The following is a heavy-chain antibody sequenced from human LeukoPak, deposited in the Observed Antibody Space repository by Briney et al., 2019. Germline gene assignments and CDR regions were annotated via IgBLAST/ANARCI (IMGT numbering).Heavy chain of an antibody. D-gene: IGHD6-19*01. V-gene: IGHV1-24*01. CDR2: FDPEDGET. CDR1: GYTLTELS. CDR3: AIAYSGWYGVVARWFDP. J-gene: IGHJ5*02. Sequence: ASVKVSCKVSGYTLTELSMHWVRQAPGKGLEWMGGFDPEDGETIYAQKFQGRVTMTEDTSTDTAYMELSSLRSEDTAVYYCAIAYSGWYGVVARWFDPWGQGTLVTVSS.